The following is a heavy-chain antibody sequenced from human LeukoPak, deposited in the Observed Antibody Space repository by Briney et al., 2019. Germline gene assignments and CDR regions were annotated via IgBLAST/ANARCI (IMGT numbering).Heavy chain of an antibody. D-gene: IGHD3-22*01. V-gene: IGHV1-69*06. CDR2: IIPIFGTA. J-gene: IGHJ4*02. CDR1: GGTFSNYA. Sequence: SVKVSCKASGGTFSNYAISWVRQAPGQGLEWMGGIIPIFGTANYAQKFRGRVTITADKSTSTVYMELSSLRSEDTAVYYCASNYYDSSGYPDYWGQGTLVTVSS. CDR3: ASNYYDSSGYPDY.